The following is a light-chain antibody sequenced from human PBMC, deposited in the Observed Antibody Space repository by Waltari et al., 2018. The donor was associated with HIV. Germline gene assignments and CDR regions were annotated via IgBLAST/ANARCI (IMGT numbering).Light chain of an antibody. CDR1: QSLLDSDDGNTY. J-gene: IGKJ2*01. Sequence: DIVMTQTPLSLPVTPGEPASISCRSSQSLLDSDDGNTYLDWYLQKPGQSPQLLIYTISYRASGVPDRFSGSGSGTDFTLKISRMEAEDVGVYYCMQRIEFPYTFGQGTKLEIK. CDR2: TIS. CDR3: MQRIEFPYT. V-gene: IGKV2-40*01.